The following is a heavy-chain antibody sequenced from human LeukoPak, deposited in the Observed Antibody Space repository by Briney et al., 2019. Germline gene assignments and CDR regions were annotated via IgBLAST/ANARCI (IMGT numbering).Heavy chain of an antibody. Sequence: PGGSLRLSCAASGFTFSSYAMSWVRQAPGKGLEWVSAISGSGGSTYYADSVKGRFTISRDNSKNTLYLQMNSLRAEDTAVYYCAKDLNGIVVVETDYWGQGTLVTVSS. D-gene: IGHD2-2*01. V-gene: IGHV3-23*01. CDR2: ISGSGGST. CDR3: AKDLNGIVVVETDY. J-gene: IGHJ4*02. CDR1: GFTFSSYA.